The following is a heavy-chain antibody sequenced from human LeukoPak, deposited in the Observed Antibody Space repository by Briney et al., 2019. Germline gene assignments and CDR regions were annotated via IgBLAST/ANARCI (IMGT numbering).Heavy chain of an antibody. CDR2: ISGSGGST. J-gene: IGHJ5*02. Sequence: PGGTLRLSCAASGFTFSRYGMSWVRQAPGKGLEWVSAISGSGGSTYYADSVKGRFTISRDNAKNSLYLQMNSLRAEDTAVYYCARVGVRGQQLVWFDPWGQGTLVTVSS. D-gene: IGHD6-13*01. V-gene: IGHV3-23*01. CDR3: ARVGVRGQQLVWFDP. CDR1: GFTFSRYG.